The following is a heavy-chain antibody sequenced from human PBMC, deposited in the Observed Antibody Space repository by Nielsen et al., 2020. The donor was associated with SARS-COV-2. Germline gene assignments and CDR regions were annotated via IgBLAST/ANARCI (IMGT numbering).Heavy chain of an antibody. CDR2: ISGSGGST. CDR3: AKDPEYPGWFDP. Sequence: GESLKISCAASGFTFSSYAMSWVRQAPGKGLEWVSAISGSGGSTYYADSVKGRFTISRDNSKNTLYLQMNSLRAEDTAVYYCAKDPEYPGWFDPWGQGTLVTVSS. J-gene: IGHJ5*02. V-gene: IGHV3-23*01. CDR1: GFTFSSYA. D-gene: IGHD2-2*02.